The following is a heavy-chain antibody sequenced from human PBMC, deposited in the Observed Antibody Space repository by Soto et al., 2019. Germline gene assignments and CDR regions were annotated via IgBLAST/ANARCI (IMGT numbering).Heavy chain of an antibody. Sequence: PVGSLRLSCEAAGFTFSSHAMHWVRQAPGKGLEWVAVISYDGSNKYYADSVKGRFIISRDNSKNTLYLQMDSLRVDDTAVYYCARAEFLFDYWGQGTLVTVSS. CDR2: ISYDGSNK. D-gene: IGHD2-21*01. CDR3: ARAEFLFDY. V-gene: IGHV3-30-3*01. CDR1: GFTFSSHA. J-gene: IGHJ4*02.